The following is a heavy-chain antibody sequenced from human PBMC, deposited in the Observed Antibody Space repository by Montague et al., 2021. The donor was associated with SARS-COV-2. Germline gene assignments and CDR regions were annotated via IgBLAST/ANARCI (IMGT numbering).Heavy chain of an antibody. CDR3: AREVRYYYDSSGPGAFDI. CDR1: GGSISSYY. Sequence: SETLSLTCTVSGGSISSYYWSWIRRPPGKGLEWIGHIYYSGSTXXXPSXXXRVTISVDTSKNQFSLKLSSVTAADTAVYYCAREVRYYYDSSGPGAFDIWGQGTMVTVSS. J-gene: IGHJ3*02. D-gene: IGHD3-22*01. V-gene: IGHV4-59*01. CDR2: IYYSGST.